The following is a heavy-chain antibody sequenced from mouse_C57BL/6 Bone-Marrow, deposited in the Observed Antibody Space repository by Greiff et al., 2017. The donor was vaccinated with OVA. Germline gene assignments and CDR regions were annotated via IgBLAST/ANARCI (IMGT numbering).Heavy chain of an antibody. CDR3: ARSSPHYYGTPFAY. J-gene: IGHJ3*01. Sequence: VQLQQSGAELVKPGASVKLSCKASGYTFTSYWMHWVKQRPGQGLEWIGMIHPNSGSTNYNEKFKSKATLTVDKSSSTAYMQLSSLTSEDSAVYYCARSSPHYYGTPFAYWGQGTLVTVSA. D-gene: IGHD1-1*01. CDR1: GYTFTSYW. CDR2: IHPNSGST. V-gene: IGHV1-64*01.